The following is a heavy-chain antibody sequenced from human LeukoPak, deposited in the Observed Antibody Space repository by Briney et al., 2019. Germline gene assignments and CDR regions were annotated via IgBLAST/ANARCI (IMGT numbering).Heavy chain of an antibody. J-gene: IGHJ4*02. CDR3: ATASYGGNSGDWYFDY. CDR1: GYTLTELS. CDR2: FDPEDGET. D-gene: IGHD4-23*01. V-gene: IGHV1-24*01. Sequence: ASVKVSCKVSGYTLTELSMHWVRQAPGKGLEWMGGFDPEDGETIYAQKFQGRVTMTEDTSTDTAYMELSSLRSEDTAVYYCATASYGGNSGDWYFDYWGQGTLVTVPS.